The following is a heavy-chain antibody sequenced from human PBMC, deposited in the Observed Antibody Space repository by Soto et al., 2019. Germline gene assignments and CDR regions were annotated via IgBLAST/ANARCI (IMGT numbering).Heavy chain of an antibody. J-gene: IGHJ4*02. CDR3: ARDPQPCSGGSCYAPSYFDY. D-gene: IGHD2-15*01. Sequence: GGSLRLSCAASGFTFSSYGMHWVRQAPGKGLEWVAVIWYDGSNKYYADSVKGRFTISRDNSKNTLYLQMNSLRAEDTAVYYCARDPQPCSGGSCYAPSYFDYWGQGTLVTVSS. CDR1: GFTFSSYG. V-gene: IGHV3-33*01. CDR2: IWYDGSNK.